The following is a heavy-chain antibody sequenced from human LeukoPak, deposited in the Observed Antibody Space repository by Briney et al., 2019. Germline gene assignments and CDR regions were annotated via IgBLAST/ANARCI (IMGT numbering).Heavy chain of an antibody. Sequence: ASVKVSCKASGGTFSSYVISWVRQAPGQGLEWMRWISAYNGNTNYAQKLQGRVTMTTDTSTSTAYMELRSLRSDDTAVYYCARYMGWELLSRDAFDIWGQGTMVTVSS. CDR2: ISAYNGNT. D-gene: IGHD1-26*01. CDR1: GGTFSSYV. V-gene: IGHV1-18*01. CDR3: ARYMGWELLSRDAFDI. J-gene: IGHJ3*02.